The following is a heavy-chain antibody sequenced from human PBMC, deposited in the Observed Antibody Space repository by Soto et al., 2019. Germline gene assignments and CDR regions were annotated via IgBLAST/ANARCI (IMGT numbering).Heavy chain of an antibody. Sequence: SETLSLTCAVYGGYFSGYYWSWIRQPPGKGLEWIGYIYYSGSTNYNPSLKSRVTISVDTSKNQFSLKLSSVTAADTAVYYCARWVEVSLDYFDSWGQGTPVTVSS. CDR1: GGYFSGYY. J-gene: IGHJ4*02. CDR2: IYYSGST. V-gene: IGHV4-59*12. D-gene: IGHD2-15*01. CDR3: ARWVEVSLDYFDS.